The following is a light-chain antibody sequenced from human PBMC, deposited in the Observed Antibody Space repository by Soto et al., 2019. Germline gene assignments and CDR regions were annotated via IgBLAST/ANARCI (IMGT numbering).Light chain of an antibody. CDR1: QGISSY. V-gene: IGKV1-8*01. Sequence: AIRMTQSPSSLSASTGDRVTITCRASQGISSYLAWDQQKPGKAPKLLIYAASTLQSGVPSRFSGSGSGTDFTLTISCLQSEDFATYYCQQYYSYPRTFGQGTKVDI. J-gene: IGKJ1*01. CDR2: AAS. CDR3: QQYYSYPRT.